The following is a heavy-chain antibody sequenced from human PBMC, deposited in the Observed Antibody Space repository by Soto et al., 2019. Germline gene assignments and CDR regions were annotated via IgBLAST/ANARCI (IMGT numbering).Heavy chain of an antibody. CDR2: IYYSGST. CDR1: GGSISSSSYD. V-gene: IGHV4-39*01. Sequence: PSETLSLTCTVSGGSISSSSYDWGWIRQPPGKGLEWIGSIYYSGSTYYNPSLKSRVTISVDTSKNQFSLKLSSVTAADTAVYYCATQEVGGSYVYTFDPWGQGTLDTVPS. CDR3: ATQEVGGSYVYTFDP. D-gene: IGHD1-26*01. J-gene: IGHJ5*02.